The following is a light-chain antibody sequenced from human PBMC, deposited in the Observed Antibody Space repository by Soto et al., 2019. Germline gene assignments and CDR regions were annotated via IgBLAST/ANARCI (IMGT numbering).Light chain of an antibody. J-gene: IGKJ1*01. CDR2: KAS. CDR1: QTISSW. Sequence: DIQMTQSPSTLSGSVGDRVTITCRASQTISSWLAWYQQKPGKAPKLLIYKASTLESGVPSRFSGSGSGTEFTLTISSLQPDDFATYYCQQYNSYSGTFGQGTKLDIQ. CDR3: QQYNSYSGT. V-gene: IGKV1-5*03.